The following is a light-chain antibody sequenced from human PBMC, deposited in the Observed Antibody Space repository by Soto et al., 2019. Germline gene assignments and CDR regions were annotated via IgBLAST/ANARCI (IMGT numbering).Light chain of an antibody. CDR3: QQYHNLLLS. CDR2: NEY. Sequence: DIQLTQSPSSLAASVGDRVTISCQATQDISNSLNWFQQKPEKAPKLLIYNEYNLEAGVPSRFSGGGSGTHFTLTISSLQPEDIATYYSQQYHNLLLSFGGGTKVDI. V-gene: IGKV1-33*01. J-gene: IGKJ4*01. CDR1: QDISNS.